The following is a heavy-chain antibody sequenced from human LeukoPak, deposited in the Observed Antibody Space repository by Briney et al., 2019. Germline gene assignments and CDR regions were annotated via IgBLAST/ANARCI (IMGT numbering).Heavy chain of an antibody. V-gene: IGHV1-69*04. CDR1: GGTFSSYA. CDR3: ARSSVAAAGTDENFDY. J-gene: IGHJ4*02. D-gene: IGHD6-13*01. Sequence: SVKVSSKASGGTFSSYAISWVRQAPGQGLEWMGRIIPILGIANYAQKFQGRVTITADKSTSTAYMELSSLRSEDTAVYYCARSSVAAAGTDENFDYWGQGTLVTVSS. CDR2: IIPILGIA.